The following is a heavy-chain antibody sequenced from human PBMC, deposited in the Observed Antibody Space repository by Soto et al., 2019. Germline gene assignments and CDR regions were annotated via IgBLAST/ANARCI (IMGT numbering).Heavy chain of an antibody. J-gene: IGHJ3*02. V-gene: IGHV1-18*01. CDR1: GYTFTSYG. D-gene: IGHD6-19*01. CDR3: ARSAVAGTRYDAFDI. CDR2: IGAYNGNT. Sequence: RASLKVSCKASGYTFTSYGISWVRQAPGQGLEWMGWIGAYNGNTNYAQKLQGRVTMTTDTSTSTAYMELRSLRSDDTAVYYCARSAVAGTRYDAFDIWGQGTMVTVSS.